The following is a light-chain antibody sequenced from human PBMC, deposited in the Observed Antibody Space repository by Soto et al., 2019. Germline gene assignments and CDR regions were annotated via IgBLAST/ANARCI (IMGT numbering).Light chain of an antibody. CDR2: DVT. Sequence: QSALTQPPSVSGSPGQSVTISCTVTSSDVGDYEHVSWYQQAPGTAPKLIIFDVTNRPSGVPDRFSGSKSGNTPSLTIFGLQAVDEADYYCSLYTSSSTWVFGVGTKLTVL. CDR1: SSDVGDYEH. V-gene: IGLV2-18*01. CDR3: SLYTSSSTWV. J-gene: IGLJ3*02.